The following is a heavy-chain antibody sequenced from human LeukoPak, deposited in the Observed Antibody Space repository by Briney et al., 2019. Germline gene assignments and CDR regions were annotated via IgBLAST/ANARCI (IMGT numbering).Heavy chain of an antibody. D-gene: IGHD4-11*01. CDR3: ARDPSLRVTLDY. CDR1: GFTFTNYG. CDR2: IWYDGGQK. Sequence: PGGSLRLSCAASGFTFTNYGMHWVRQAPGKGLEWVAVIWYDGGQKYYADSVKGRFTISRDKTKNTLYLQMNSLRVEDTAVYYCARDPSLRVTLDYWGQGTLVTVSS. J-gene: IGHJ4*02. V-gene: IGHV3-33*01.